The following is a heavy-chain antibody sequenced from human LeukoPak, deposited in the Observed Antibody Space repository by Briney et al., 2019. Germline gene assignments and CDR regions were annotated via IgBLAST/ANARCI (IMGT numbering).Heavy chain of an antibody. CDR1: GASITNFY. D-gene: IGHD4/OR15-4a*01. CDR3: ASLKVSVVLGAISYYMDV. V-gene: IGHV4-4*09. J-gene: IGHJ6*03. Sequence: SETLSLTCTVSGASITNFYWSWVRRPPGKGLEWIGYIYPSGTTNYNPSLQSRVTMSLDTSKNQLSLWLSSVTAADTAVYFCASLKVSVVLGAISYYMDVWGKGTTVTVSS. CDR2: IYPSGTT.